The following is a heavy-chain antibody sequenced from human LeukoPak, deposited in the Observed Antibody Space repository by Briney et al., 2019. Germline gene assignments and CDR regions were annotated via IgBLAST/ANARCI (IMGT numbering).Heavy chain of an antibody. CDR2: IWNDGSNK. D-gene: IGHD4-11*01. V-gene: IGHV3-33*06. CDR3: AKDAQRGFDYSNSLEH. CDR1: GFTFSHYG. J-gene: IGHJ5*02. Sequence: HPGRSLRLSCATSGFTFSHYGMHWVRQAPGKGLEWVAVIWNDGSNKYYGDSVKGRFTISRDNSKNTLYLQMNSLTVEDTAAYYCAKDAQRGFDYSNSLEHWGQGTLVTVSS.